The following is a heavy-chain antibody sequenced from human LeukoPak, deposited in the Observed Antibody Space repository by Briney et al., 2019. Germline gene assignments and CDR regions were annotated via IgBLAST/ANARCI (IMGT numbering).Heavy chain of an antibody. J-gene: IGHJ4*02. D-gene: IGHD4-23*01. CDR1: GFSVSSNY. Sequence: GGSLRLSCAASGFSVSSNYMSWVRQAPGKGPEWVSVIYSGTSTYYADSVKGRFTISRDNSKNTLYLQMNSLGAEDTAVYYCARGPFGGNSGIDYWGQGTLVTVSS. CDR3: ARGPFGGNSGIDY. V-gene: IGHV3-66*01. CDR2: IYSGTST.